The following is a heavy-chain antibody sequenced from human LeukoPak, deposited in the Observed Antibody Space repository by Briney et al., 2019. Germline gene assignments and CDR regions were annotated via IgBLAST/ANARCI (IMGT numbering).Heavy chain of an antibody. D-gene: IGHD2-8*01. CDR2: INPNSGDT. Sequence: ASVKVSCKASGYSFTGYYMHWVRQAPGQGLEWMGWINPNSGDTKYAQKFQGRVTMTRDTSISTAYMELTRLRSDDTAVYYCARGGLRVMVYRLYYMDVWGKGTTVTISS. J-gene: IGHJ6*03. CDR3: ARGGLRVMVYRLYYMDV. V-gene: IGHV1-2*02. CDR1: GYSFTGYY.